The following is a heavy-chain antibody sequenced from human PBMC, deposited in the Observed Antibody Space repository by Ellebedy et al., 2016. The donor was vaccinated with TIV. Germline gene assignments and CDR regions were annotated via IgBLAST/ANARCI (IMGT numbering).Heavy chain of an antibody. Sequence: AASVKVSCKASGYTFTTYAMHWVRQAPGQGLEWMGWINPNSGGTNYAQKFQGWVTMTRDTSISTAYMELSRLRSDDTAVYYRARGVYSMGNFDYWGQGTLVTVSS. J-gene: IGHJ4*02. D-gene: IGHD2-8*01. CDR2: INPNSGGT. V-gene: IGHV1-2*04. CDR1: GYTFTTYA. CDR3: ARGVYSMGNFDY.